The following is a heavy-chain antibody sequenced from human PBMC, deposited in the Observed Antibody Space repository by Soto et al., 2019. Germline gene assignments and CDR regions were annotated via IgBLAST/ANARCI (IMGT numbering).Heavy chain of an antibody. D-gene: IGHD3-3*01. CDR2: INPNSGGA. CDR3: ARSSDFTISGVGGMDV. J-gene: IGHJ6*02. V-gene: IGHV1-2*02. Sequence: ASVKVSCKASGYSFTGYYIHWVRQAPGQGLEWMGWINPNSGGANYAQKFQGRVTMTRDTYTTTAYLKLRRLRSNDTAVFYCARSSDFTISGVGGMDVWGQGATVTVSS. CDR1: GYSFTGYY.